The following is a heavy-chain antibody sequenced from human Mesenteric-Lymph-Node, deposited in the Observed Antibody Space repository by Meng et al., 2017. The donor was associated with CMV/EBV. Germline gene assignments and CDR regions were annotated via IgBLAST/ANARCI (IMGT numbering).Heavy chain of an antibody. J-gene: IGHJ3*02. CDR3: ARGRSTSPGAFDM. CDR2: ISAYNGNT. Sequence: ASVKVSCKASGYTFNNYIISWVRQAPGQGFEWMGWISAYNGNTNYAQKLQGRVTMTTDTSTSTAYMELRSLRFGDTAVYYCARGRSTSPGAFDMWGQGTMVTVSS. D-gene: IGHD2-2*01. V-gene: IGHV1-18*01. CDR1: GYTFNNYI.